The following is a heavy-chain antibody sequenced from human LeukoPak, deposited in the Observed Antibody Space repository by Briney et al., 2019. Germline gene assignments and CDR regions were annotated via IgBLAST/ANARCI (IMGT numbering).Heavy chain of an antibody. Sequence: SETLSVTCTVSGGSISSSSYYWGWIRQPPGKGLEWIGSIYYSGSTYYNPSLKSRVTISVDTSKNQSSLKLSSVTAADTAVYYCARRGSIVGATRPFDYWGQGTLVTVSS. CDR2: IYYSGST. D-gene: IGHD1-26*01. J-gene: IGHJ4*02. V-gene: IGHV4-39*01. CDR3: ARRGSIVGATRPFDY. CDR1: GGSISSSSYY.